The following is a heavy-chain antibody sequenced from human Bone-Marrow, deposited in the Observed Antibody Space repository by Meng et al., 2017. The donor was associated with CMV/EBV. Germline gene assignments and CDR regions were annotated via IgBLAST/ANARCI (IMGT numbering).Heavy chain of an antibody. CDR1: GSTFDDYG. V-gene: IGHV3-20*04. CDR3: ARDRIVRRGGSYFGWFDP. D-gene: IGHD1-26*01. Sequence: GESLKIFCAASGSTFDDYGMSWVRQAPGKGLEWVSGINWNGGSTGYADSVKGRFTISRDNAKNSLYLQMNSLRAEDTALYYCARDRIVRRGGSYFGWFDPWGQGTLVTVSS. CDR2: INWNGGST. J-gene: IGHJ5*02.